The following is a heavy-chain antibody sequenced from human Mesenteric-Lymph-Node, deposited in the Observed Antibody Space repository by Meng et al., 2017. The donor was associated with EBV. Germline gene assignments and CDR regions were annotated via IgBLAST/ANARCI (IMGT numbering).Heavy chain of an antibody. CDR3: ARDDHSGRGEPFDY. J-gene: IGHJ4*02. D-gene: IGHD1-26*01. Sequence: LVQSGAEVKEPGAAVRVSCKASGYIFTGYYVHWVRQAPGQGLEWMGRINPQNDFTIYAQKFQDRVTMTRDTSISTLYLDLGSLTSDDTATYYCARDDHSGRGEPFDYWGQGTLVTVSS. CDR1: GYIFTGYY. CDR2: INPQNDFT. V-gene: IGHV1-2*06.